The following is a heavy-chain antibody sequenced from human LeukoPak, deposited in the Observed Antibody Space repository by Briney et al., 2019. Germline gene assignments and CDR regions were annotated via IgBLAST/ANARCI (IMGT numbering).Heavy chain of an antibody. Sequence: ASVKVSCKASGYTFSDYYLHWVRQAPGQGLEWLGWINPNTGGTKFAQKFQGRITMSRDTSTSTVYMELSSLRSEDTAFYYCATDHSMANTAWWFDPWGQGTLVTVSS. CDR1: GYTFSDYY. CDR3: ATDHSMANTAWWFDP. J-gene: IGHJ5*02. V-gene: IGHV1-2*02. CDR2: INPNTGGT. D-gene: IGHD5-24*01.